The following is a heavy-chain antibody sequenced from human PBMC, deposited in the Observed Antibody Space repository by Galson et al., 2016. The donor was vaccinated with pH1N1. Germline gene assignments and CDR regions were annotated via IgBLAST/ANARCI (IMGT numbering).Heavy chain of an antibody. CDR3: ARAIGAGDCY. CDR1: GFTFDDYA. CDR2: IRWNSATV. J-gene: IGHJ1*01. D-gene: IGHD6-13*01. Sequence: SLRLSCAASGFTFDDYAMHWVRQVPGKGLEWVSGIRWNSATVAYAVSVKGRFTISRDNAKNSLWLQMNSLRAEDTAVYYCARAIGAGDCYWGQGTLVTVSS. V-gene: IGHV3-9*01.